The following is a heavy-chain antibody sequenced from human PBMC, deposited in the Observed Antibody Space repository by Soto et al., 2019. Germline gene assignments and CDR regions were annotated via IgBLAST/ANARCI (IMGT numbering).Heavy chain of an antibody. V-gene: IGHV3-33*01. D-gene: IGHD3-10*01. J-gene: IGHJ4*02. CDR3: ARDGSGGGSGSLGDY. Sequence: GGSLRLSCAASGFTFSSYGMHWVRQAPGKGLEWVAVIWYDGSNKYYADSVKGRFTISRDNSKNTLYLQMNSLRAEDTAVYYCARDGSGGGSGSLGDYWGQGALVTVSS. CDR2: IWYDGSNK. CDR1: GFTFSSYG.